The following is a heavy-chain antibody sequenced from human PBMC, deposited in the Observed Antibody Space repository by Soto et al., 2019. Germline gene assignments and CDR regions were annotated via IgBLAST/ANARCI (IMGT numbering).Heavy chain of an antibody. D-gene: IGHD7-27*01. J-gene: IGHJ4*02. V-gene: IGHV3-7*05. Sequence: EVQLVESGGGLVQPGASLRLSCVASGFALSNYWINWVRQAPGKGLEWVANIKQDGSEKSYVDSVKGRFTISRDNARNSLYLQMNSLRAEDTAAYYCATETSTWGCWGQGTLVTVSS. CDR2: IKQDGSEK. CDR1: GFALSNYW. CDR3: ATETSTWGC.